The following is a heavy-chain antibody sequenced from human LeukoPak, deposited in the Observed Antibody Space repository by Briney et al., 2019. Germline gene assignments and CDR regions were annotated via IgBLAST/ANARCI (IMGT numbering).Heavy chain of an antibody. J-gene: IGHJ4*02. Sequence: ASVTVSCKTSVYSFNYYYLHWVRQAPGQGLEWMGWINPNSGGTHYAPKFQGRVTLTTDTSITTAYMELSSLISGDTALYYCARDSSDVLTGYYHFWGQGTLVTASS. CDR2: INPNSGGT. V-gene: IGHV1-2*02. CDR1: VYSFNYYY. D-gene: IGHD3-9*01. CDR3: ARDSSDVLTGYYHF.